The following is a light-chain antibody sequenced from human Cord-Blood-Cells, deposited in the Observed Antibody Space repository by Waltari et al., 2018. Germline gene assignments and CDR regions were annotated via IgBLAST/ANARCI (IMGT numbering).Light chain of an antibody. CDR2: AAS. J-gene: IGKJ1*01. Sequence: DIQMTQSPSAMSASVGDRVTITCRASQGISNYLAWFQQKPGKVPRRLIYAASSLQSGFPSRFRGSGYGTDFTLTISRRQPEDCATYYCLKHNSYPWTFGHGTKVEIK. CDR1: QGISNY. V-gene: IGKV1-17*03. CDR3: LKHNSYPWT.